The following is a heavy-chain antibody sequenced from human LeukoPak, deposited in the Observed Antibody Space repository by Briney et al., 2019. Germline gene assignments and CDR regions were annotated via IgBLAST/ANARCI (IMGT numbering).Heavy chain of an antibody. CDR3: ARDRPGGSSLDY. J-gene: IGHJ4*02. D-gene: IGHD6-13*01. CDR1: GGSISRDY. Sequence: PSETLSLTCTVSGGSISRDYWSWIRQPPGKGLEWIGYIYYTGSTNYNPSLKSRVTISVDTSKNQFSLKLSSVSAADTAVYYCARDRPGGSSLDYWGQGTLVTVSS. V-gene: IGHV4-59*01. CDR2: IYYTGST.